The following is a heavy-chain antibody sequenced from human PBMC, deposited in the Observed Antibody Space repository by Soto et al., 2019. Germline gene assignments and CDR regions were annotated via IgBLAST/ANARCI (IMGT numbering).Heavy chain of an antibody. CDR2: ISSSADYI. J-gene: IGHJ6*02. D-gene: IGHD1-1*01. CDR1: GFTFNTYS. CDR3: ARDSHNRQQGMDV. V-gene: IGHV3-21*02. Sequence: EVQLVESGGGLVKPGGSLRLSCAASGFTFNTYSINWVRQAPGKGLEWVASISSSADYIYYADSVKGRFTISRDNAQNSVFLQMNSLRAEDTAVYFCARDSHNRQQGMDVWGHGTTVTVSS.